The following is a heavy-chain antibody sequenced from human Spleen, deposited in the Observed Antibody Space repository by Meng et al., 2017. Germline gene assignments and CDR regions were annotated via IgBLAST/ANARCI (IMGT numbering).Heavy chain of an antibody. CDR1: GDSVSSNSGA. V-gene: IGHV6-1*01. CDR2: TYYRSKWYN. Sequence: SQTPSLTRAISGDSVSSNSGAWNWIRQSPSRGLEWLARTYYRSKWYNDYADSVRSRITIVPDTSKNQLSLHLKSVSPEETAVYYCAREPSHSSYWENDYWGQGTLVTVSS. CDR3: AREPSHSSYWENDY. J-gene: IGHJ4*02. D-gene: IGHD6-19*01.